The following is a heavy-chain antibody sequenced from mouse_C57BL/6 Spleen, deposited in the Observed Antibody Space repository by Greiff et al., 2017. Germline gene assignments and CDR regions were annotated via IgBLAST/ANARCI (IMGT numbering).Heavy chain of an antibody. V-gene: IGHV1-55*01. CDR1: GYTFTSYW. J-gene: IGHJ4*01. Sequence: QVQLQQPGAELVKPGASVKMSCKASGYTFTSYWITWVKQRPGQGLEWIGEIYPGSGSTNYNEKFKSKATLTVDTSSSTAYMQLSSLTSEDSAVYYCATFYYYGNYLYYAMDYWGQGTSVTVSS. CDR2: IYPGSGST. CDR3: ATFYYYGNYLYYAMDY. D-gene: IGHD2-1*01.